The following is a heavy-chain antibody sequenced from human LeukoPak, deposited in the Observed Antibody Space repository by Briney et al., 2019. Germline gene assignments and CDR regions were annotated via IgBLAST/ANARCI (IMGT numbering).Heavy chain of an antibody. CDR3: ASERCSRRSFFDY. D-gene: IGHD6-13*01. J-gene: IGHJ4*02. CDR1: GASLSSSTYH. Sequence: SETLSLTCTVSGASLSSSTYHWAWIRQPPGDRPEWIATNSFSGDIYYSPSLKSRVTISVDRSMAQFSLKMTSVTAADTAVYYCASERCSRRSFFDYWGQGVMVTVSS. V-gene: IGHV4-39*07. CDR2: NSFSGDI.